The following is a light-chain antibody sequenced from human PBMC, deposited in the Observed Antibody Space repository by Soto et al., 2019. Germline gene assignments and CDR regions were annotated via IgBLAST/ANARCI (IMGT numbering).Light chain of an antibody. CDR1: QSVSSN. CDR3: QQYNNWPPWT. J-gene: IGKJ1*01. V-gene: IGKV3-15*01. CDR2: GAS. Sequence: EIVMTQSPATLSVSPGERATLSCGASQSVSSNLAWYQQKPGQAPRLLIYGASTMATGIPARFSGSGSGTEFTLTISSLQSEAFAVYYCQQYNNWPPWTFGQGTKVEIK.